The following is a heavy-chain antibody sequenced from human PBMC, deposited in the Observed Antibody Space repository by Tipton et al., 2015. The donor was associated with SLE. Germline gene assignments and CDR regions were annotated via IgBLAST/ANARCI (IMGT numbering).Heavy chain of an antibody. J-gene: IGHJ4*02. Sequence: TLSLTCTVSGGSISSYYWSWIRQPPGKGLEWIGYISYSGSTNYNPSLKSRVTISVDTSKNQFSLKLSSVTAADTAVYYCARAGGTGDMDYWGQGTLVTVSS. V-gene: IGHV4-59*01. CDR2: ISYSGST. D-gene: IGHD7-27*01. CDR3: ARAGGTGDMDY. CDR1: GGSISSYY.